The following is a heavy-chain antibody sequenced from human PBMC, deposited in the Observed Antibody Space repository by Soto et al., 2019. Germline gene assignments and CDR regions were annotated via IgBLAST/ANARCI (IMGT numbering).Heavy chain of an antibody. CDR3: ARGSAMIAAFYYYGMDV. J-gene: IGHJ6*02. D-gene: IGHD3-22*01. CDR2: INPSGGST. Sequence: ASVKVSCKASGYSFTANSMHWVRQAPGEGLEWMGVINPSGGSTSYAQKFQGRATTTRDTSTSTVYMELSSLRSEDTAVYYCARGSAMIAAFYYYGMDVWGQGTTVTVSS. CDR1: GYSFTANS. V-gene: IGHV1-46*01.